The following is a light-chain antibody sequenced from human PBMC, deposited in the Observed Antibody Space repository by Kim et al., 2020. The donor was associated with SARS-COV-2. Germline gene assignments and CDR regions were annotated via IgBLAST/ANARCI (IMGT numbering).Light chain of an antibody. V-gene: IGLV7-46*01. Sequence: GGTITLTCGSSTGAVTSDHWPYWLQQKPGQAPRTLIYDTSNKSSWTPARFSGSLLGGQAALTLSGAQPEDEADYYCLLLYSGGRRVFGGGTQLTVL. CDR2: DTS. J-gene: IGLJ3*02. CDR3: LLLYSGGRRV. CDR1: TGAVTSDHW.